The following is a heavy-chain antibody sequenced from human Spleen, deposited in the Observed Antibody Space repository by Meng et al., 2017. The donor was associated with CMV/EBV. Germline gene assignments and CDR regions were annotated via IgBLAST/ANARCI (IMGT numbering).Heavy chain of an antibody. CDR3: ARSGLWRGPYYFDY. CDR1: GGSFSGYS. CDR2: INHSGST. V-gene: IGHV4-34*01. J-gene: IGHJ4*02. Sequence: CAVYGGSFSGYSWSWIRQPPGKGLEWIGEINHSGSTNYNPSLKSPVTISVDTSKKQFSLKLNSVTAADTAVYFCARSGLWRGPYYFDYWGQGVLVTVSS. D-gene: IGHD3-3*01.